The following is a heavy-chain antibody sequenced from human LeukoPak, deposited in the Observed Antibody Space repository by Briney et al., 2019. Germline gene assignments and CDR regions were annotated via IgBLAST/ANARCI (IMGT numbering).Heavy chain of an antibody. D-gene: IGHD6-13*01. J-gene: IGHJ4*02. V-gene: IGHV4-59*11. CDR3: ARNSDSSSWYLGY. Sequence: SETMSLTSPVAGGSISSHYWSWIRQPPGKGLEWIGYIYYSGSTNYNPSLKSRVTISVDTSKNQFSLKLSSVTAADTAVYYCARNSDSSSWYLGYWGQGTLVTVSS. CDR1: GGSISSHY. CDR2: IYYSGST.